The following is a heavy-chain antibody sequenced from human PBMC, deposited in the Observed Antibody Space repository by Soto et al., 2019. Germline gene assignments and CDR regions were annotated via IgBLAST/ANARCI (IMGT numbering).Heavy chain of an antibody. CDR3: ARDGGTDYGDDYFDY. Sequence: ASVKVSCKASGYTFTSYAMHWVRQAPGQRLEWMGWINAGNGNTKYSQKFQGRVTITRDTSASTAYMELSSLRSEDTAVYYCARDGGTDYGDDYFDYWGQGTLVTV. CDR2: INAGNGNT. CDR1: GYTFTSYA. D-gene: IGHD4-17*01. V-gene: IGHV1-3*01. J-gene: IGHJ4*02.